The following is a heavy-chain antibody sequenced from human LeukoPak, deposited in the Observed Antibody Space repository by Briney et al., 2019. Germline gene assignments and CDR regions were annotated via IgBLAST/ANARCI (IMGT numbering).Heavy chain of an antibody. J-gene: IGHJ3*02. V-gene: IGHV1-2*02. CDR1: GYTFTGYY. D-gene: IGHD1-26*01. Sequence: ASVKVSCKASGYTFTGYYMHWVRQAPGQGLEWMGWINPNSGGTNYAQKFQGRVTMTRDTSISTAYMELSRLRSDDTAVYYCARWDDQSTQIDAFDIWGQGTMVTVSS. CDR3: ARWDDQSTQIDAFDI. CDR2: INPNSGGT.